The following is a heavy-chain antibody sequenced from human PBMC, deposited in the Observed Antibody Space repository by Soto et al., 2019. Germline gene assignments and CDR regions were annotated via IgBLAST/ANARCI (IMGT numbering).Heavy chain of an antibody. D-gene: IGHD6-6*01. V-gene: IGHV1-24*01. J-gene: IGHJ4*02. CDR3: AFPLGQLGAPNYDY. CDR2: FDPEDGET. CDR1: GYTLTELS. Sequence: QVQLVQSGAEVKKPGASVKVSCKVSGYTLTELSMHWVRQAPGKGLEWMGGFDPEDGETIYAQKFKGRVTMTEDTSTDSAYMELSSLRSEDTAVDYCAFPLGQLGAPNYDYWCQGTLVTVSS.